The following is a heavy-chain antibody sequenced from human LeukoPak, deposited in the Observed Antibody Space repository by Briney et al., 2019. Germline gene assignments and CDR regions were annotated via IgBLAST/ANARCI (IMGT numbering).Heavy chain of an antibody. CDR2: IYYSGST. CDR3: ARLYSSSWYGPLYYYYYYMDV. J-gene: IGHJ6*03. Sequence: PSETPSLTCTVSGGSISSYYWSWIRQPPGKGLEWIGYIYYSGSTDYNPSLKSRVTISVDTSKNQFSLKLSSVTAADTAVYYCARLYSSSWYGPLYYYYYYMDVWGKGTTVTVSS. V-gene: IGHV4-59*01. CDR1: GGSISSYY. D-gene: IGHD6-13*01.